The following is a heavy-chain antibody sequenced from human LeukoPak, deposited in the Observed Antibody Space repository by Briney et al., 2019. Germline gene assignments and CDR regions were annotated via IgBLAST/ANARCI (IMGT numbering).Heavy chain of an antibody. CDR3: ARELFFSSGGGAFDI. D-gene: IGHD6-19*01. J-gene: IGHJ3*02. V-gene: IGHV4-39*07. CDR1: GGSISTSNYY. Sequence: SETLSLTCTVSGGSISTSNYYWGWIRQPPGKGLEWIGNIYYSGSTYYNPSLKSRVTISVDTSKNQFSLKLSSVTAADTAVYYCARELFFSSGGGAFDIWGQGTMVTVSS. CDR2: IYYSGST.